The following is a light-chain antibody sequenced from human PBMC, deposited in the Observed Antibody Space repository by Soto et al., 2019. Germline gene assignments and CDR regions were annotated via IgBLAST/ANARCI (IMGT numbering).Light chain of an antibody. CDR3: SSYAGSSNV. Sequence: QSVLTQPASVSGSPGQSIAISCTGTRSDVGAYNYVSWYQQHPGKAPKLMIYEVNTRPSGVPDRSSGSKSGNTASLTVSGLQAEDEADYYCSSYAGSSNVFGTGTKVTVL. CDR1: RSDVGAYNY. V-gene: IGLV2-8*01. CDR2: EVN. J-gene: IGLJ1*01.